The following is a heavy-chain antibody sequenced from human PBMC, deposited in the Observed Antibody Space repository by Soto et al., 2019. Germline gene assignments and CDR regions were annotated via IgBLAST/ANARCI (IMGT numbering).Heavy chain of an antibody. D-gene: IGHD2-15*01. J-gene: IGHJ4*02. CDR3: ARDKGRSPLDY. Sequence: GGSLRLSCAASGFIFTTYGMHWVRQAPGKGLEWVSYMSSGSSNIYYADSVKGRFTISRDNAKNSLYLQMNSLRAEDTAVYYCARDKGRSPLDYWGQGTLVTVSS. V-gene: IGHV3-48*01. CDR1: GFIFTTYG. CDR2: MSSGSSNI.